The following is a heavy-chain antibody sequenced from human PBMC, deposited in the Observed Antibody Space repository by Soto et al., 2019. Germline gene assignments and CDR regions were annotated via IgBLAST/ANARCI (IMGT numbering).Heavy chain of an antibody. CDR3: ARAYPSYDFWRGYLGY. Sequence: SETLSLTCTVSGGSISSGGYYWSWIRQHPGKGLEWIGYIYYSGSTYYNPSLKSRVTISVDTSKNQFSLKLSSVTAADTAVYYCARAYPSYDFWRGYLGYWGQGTLVTVSS. J-gene: IGHJ4*02. CDR2: IYYSGST. CDR1: GGSISSGGYY. D-gene: IGHD3-3*01. V-gene: IGHV4-31*03.